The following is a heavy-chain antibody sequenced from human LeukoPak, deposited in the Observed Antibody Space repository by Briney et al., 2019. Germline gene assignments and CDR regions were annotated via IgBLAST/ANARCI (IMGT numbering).Heavy chain of an antibody. J-gene: IGHJ4*02. D-gene: IGHD2-2*03. V-gene: IGHV1-18*01. CDR2: IRVYNGDT. CDR1: GYTFTSYG. Sequence: ASVKVSCKASGYTFTSYGISWVRQAPGQGLVWMGWIRVYNGDTNYAQKLQGRVTMTTDTSTSTAYMELRSLRSDDTAVYYCATGYCSSTNCRIDYWGQGTLVSASS. CDR3: ATGYCSSTNCRIDY.